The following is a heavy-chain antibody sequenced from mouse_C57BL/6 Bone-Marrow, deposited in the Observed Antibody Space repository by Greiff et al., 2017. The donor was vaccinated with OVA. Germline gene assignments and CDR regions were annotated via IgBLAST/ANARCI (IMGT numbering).Heavy chain of an antibody. CDR2: ISGGGSTS. CDR3: ARLGDFGY. CDR1: GFTFSDYG. D-gene: IGHD2-14*01. Sequence: EVKLMESGGGLVKPGGSLKLSCAASGFTFSDYGMHWVRQAPEKGLEWVAYISGGGSTSYYADTVKGRFTISRDNAKNTLFLQMTSLRSEDTAMYYWARLGDFGYWGQGTTLTVSS. J-gene: IGHJ2*01. V-gene: IGHV5-17*01.